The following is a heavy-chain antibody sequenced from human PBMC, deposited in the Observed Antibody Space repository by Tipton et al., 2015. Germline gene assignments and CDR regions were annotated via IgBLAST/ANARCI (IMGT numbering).Heavy chain of an antibody. Sequence: GLVKPSQTLSLTCAISGDSVSSNSAAWNWIRQSPSRGLEWLGRTYYRSKWYNEYALSVKGRITINPDPSKNQFSLQLNSVTAADTAVYYCARLVEWFKGGGSFDYWGQGTLVTVSS. CDR3: ARLVEWFKGGGSFDY. V-gene: IGHV6-1*01. D-gene: IGHD3-3*01. CDR2: TYYRSKWYN. CDR1: GDSVSSNSAA. J-gene: IGHJ4*02.